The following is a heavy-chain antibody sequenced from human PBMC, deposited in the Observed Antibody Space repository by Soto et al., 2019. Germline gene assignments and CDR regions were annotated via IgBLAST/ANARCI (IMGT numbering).Heavy chain of an antibody. CDR1: GFTFNNYA. D-gene: IGHD6-19*01. CDR2: ISGSASNT. Sequence: EVQLLESGGGLVQPGGSLRLSCAASGFTFNNYAMSWVRQAPGKGLEWVSAISGSASNTYYADSVKGRFTISRDNSKNTLYLQMNSLRAEDTAVYYCAKRAPGVAGHYYFHYWGQGTLVTVSS. V-gene: IGHV3-23*01. CDR3: AKRAPGVAGHYYFHY. J-gene: IGHJ4*02.